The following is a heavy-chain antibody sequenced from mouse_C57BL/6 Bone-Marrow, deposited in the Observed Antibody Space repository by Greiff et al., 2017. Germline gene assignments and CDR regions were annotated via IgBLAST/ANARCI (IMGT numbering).Heavy chain of an antibody. CDR1: GYTFTSSW. D-gene: IGHD2-3*01. CDR2: IHPNSGST. Sequence: VQLQQPGAELVKPGASVKLSCKASGYTFTSSWMHWVKQRPGQGLEWIGMIHPNSGSTNSNEKFNSKDTLTVSKSSSTACMQLSNLTSEDAAVYECARSRWLLHWCADWGKGTLVTVSA. V-gene: IGHV1-64*01. CDR3: ARSRWLLHWCAD. J-gene: IGHJ3*01.